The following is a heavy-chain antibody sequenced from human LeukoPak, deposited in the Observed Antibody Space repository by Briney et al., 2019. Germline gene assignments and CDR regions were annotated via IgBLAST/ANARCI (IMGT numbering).Heavy chain of an antibody. CDR3: ARSNQADDY. V-gene: IGHV3-21*01. CDR1: GFTFSSYN. CDR2: FTAYSGASI. J-gene: IGHJ4*02. Sequence: KPGGSLRLSCTASGFTFSSYNMNWVRQAPGKGLEWVSSFTAYSGASIYYADSVKGRFTISRDNAKNTLYLQMDSLRAEDTGVYYCARSNQADDYWGQGTLVTVSS. D-gene: IGHD1-14*01.